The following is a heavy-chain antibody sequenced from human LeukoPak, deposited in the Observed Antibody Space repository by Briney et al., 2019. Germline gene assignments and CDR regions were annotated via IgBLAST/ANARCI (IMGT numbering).Heavy chain of an antibody. CDR2: INTNTGNP. J-gene: IGHJ4*02. Sequence: ASVKVSCKASGYAFTSYAMNWVRQAPGQGLEWMGWINTNTGNPTYAQGFTGRFVFSLDTSVSTAYLQISTLEGEDTAVYYCARGGGHTASDYWGQGTLVTVSS. CDR3: ARGGGHTASDY. CDR1: GYAFTSYA. D-gene: IGHD2-21*01. V-gene: IGHV7-4-1*02.